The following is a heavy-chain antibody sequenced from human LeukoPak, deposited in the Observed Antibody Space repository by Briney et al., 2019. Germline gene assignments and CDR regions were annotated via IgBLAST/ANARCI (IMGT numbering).Heavy chain of an antibody. CDR1: GYTFTSYG. Sequence: ASVMVSCRASGYTFTSYGISWVRQAPGQGVEWMGWISAYNGNTNFAQKLQGRVTMTTDTSTSTAYMELRSLRSDDTAVYYCARTIEEMVYPPNWFDPWGQGTLVTVSS. J-gene: IGHJ5*02. CDR2: ISAYNGNT. CDR3: ARTIEEMVYPPNWFDP. V-gene: IGHV1-18*01. D-gene: IGHD2-8*01.